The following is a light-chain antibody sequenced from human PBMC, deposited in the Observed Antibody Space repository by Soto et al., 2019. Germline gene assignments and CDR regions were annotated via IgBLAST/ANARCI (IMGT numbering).Light chain of an antibody. CDR2: GAS. V-gene: IGKV3-20*01. CDR1: QSVSSSY. CDR3: QQYGSSPYT. J-gene: IGKJ2*01. Sequence: EIVLTQSPGTLSLSPGERATLSCRASQSVSSSYLAWYQQKPGQAPRPLIYGASSRAIGIPDRFSGSGSGTDVTLTISRLEPEDFAVYYCQQYGSSPYTFGQGTKLEIK.